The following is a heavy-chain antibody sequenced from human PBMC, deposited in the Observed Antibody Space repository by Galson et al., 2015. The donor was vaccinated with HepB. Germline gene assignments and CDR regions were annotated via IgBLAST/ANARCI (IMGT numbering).Heavy chain of an antibody. Sequence: SLRLSCAASGFTFSNYWMSWVRQTPGKGLEWVANIKQGGSEKYYVDSVKGRFTISRDNAKNSLYLQMNSLRAEDTAVYYCARSPFVEFDCWGQGTLVTVSS. D-gene: IGHD3-10*01. J-gene: IGHJ4*02. CDR2: IKQGGSEK. CDR3: ARSPFVEFDC. CDR1: GFTFSNYW. V-gene: IGHV3-7*01.